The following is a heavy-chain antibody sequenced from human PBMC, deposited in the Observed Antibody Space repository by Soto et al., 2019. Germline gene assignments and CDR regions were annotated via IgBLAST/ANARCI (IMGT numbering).Heavy chain of an antibody. CDR2: IIPIFGTA. Sequence: QVQLVQSGAEVKKPGSSVKVSCKASGGTFSSYAISWVRQAPGQGLEWMGVIIPIFGTANYAQKFQGRVTITADESTSTDYMELSSLRSEDTAVYYCARGPRPVAYCGGDCYPPGYWFDPLGPGTLVTVSS. CDR1: GGTFSSYA. V-gene: IGHV1-69*01. CDR3: ARGPRPVAYCGGDCYPPGYWFDP. D-gene: IGHD2-21*02. J-gene: IGHJ5*02.